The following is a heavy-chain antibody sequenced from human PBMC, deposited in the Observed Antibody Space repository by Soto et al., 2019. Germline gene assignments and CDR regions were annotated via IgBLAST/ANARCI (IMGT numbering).Heavy chain of an antibody. V-gene: IGHV3-48*01. CDR3: ARVFGVRGVISALGYYYYYMDV. CDR2: ISSSSSTI. D-gene: IGHD3-10*01. CDR1: GFTFSSYS. Sequence: EVQLVESGGGLVQPGGSLRLSCAASGFTFSSYSMNWVRQAPGKGLEWVSYISSSSSTIYYADSVKGRFTISRDNAKNSLYLQMNSLRAEDTAVYYCARVFGVRGVISALGYYYYYMDVWGKGTTVTVSS. J-gene: IGHJ6*03.